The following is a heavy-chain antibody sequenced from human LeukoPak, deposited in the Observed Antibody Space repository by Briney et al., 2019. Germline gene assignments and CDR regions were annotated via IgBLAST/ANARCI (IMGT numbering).Heavy chain of an antibody. CDR1: GFTFSSYA. Sequence: GGSMRLSCAASGFTFSSYAMHWVRQAPGKGLDWVALISFDGSNKYYADSVKGRFTISRDNSKNTLFLQMNSLRAGDTAVYYCARATRYYDILTGYYSGPIDYWGQGTLVTVSS. CDR3: ARATRYYDILTGYYSGPIDY. CDR2: ISFDGSNK. V-gene: IGHV3-30*04. J-gene: IGHJ4*02. D-gene: IGHD3-9*01.